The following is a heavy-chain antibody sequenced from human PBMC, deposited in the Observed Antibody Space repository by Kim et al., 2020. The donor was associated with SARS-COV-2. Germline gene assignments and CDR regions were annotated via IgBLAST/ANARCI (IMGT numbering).Heavy chain of an antibody. D-gene: IGHD1-26*01. V-gene: IGHV3-23*01. J-gene: IGHJ5*02. Sequence: SVKGRFTISRDNSKNTLYLQMNSLRAEDTAVYYCAKGSPSYSFSEWFDPWGQGTLVTVSS. CDR3: AKGSPSYSFSEWFDP.